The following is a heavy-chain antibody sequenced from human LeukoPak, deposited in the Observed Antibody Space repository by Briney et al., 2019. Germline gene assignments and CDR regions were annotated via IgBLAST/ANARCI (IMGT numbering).Heavy chain of an antibody. V-gene: IGHV4-39*01. J-gene: IGHJ4*02. CDR3: ARRQLRVEGVPWDH. CDR2: IYYSGFT. CDR1: GGSITNGDNY. Sequence: PSETLSLTCTVSGGSITNGDNYWGWIRQPPGKGLEWIGSIYYSGFTYDNPSLKSRVTISVDTSKNQFSLNLSSVTAADTAVYYCARRQLRVEGVPWDHWGQGTLVTVSS. D-gene: IGHD5-18*01.